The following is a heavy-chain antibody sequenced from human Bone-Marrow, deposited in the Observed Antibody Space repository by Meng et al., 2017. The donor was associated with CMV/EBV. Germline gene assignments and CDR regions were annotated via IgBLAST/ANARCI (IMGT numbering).Heavy chain of an antibody. V-gene: IGHV3-74*01. Sequence: GGSLRLSCAASGFTFNNHWMHWVRQAPGKGLVWVSRINTDGNSLSHADSVKGRFTISRDNAKNTVYLQMNSLRAEDTAVYYCARAEAAARHWFDPWGQGTLVTVSS. CDR2: INTDGNSL. J-gene: IGHJ5*02. CDR1: GFTFNNHW. CDR3: ARAEAAARHWFDP. D-gene: IGHD6-6*01.